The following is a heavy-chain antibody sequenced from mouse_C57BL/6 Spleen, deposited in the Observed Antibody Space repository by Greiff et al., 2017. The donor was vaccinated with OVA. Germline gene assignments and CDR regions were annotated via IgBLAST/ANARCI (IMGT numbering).Heavy chain of an antibody. CDR3: ARNLLRGYFDV. CDR1: GFSINSDCY. Sequence: EVKLVESGPSLVRPSQTLSLTCTVTGFSINSDCYWIWIRQFPGNQLEYIGYTFYSGITYYNPSLESRTYITRDTSKNQFSLKLSSVTTEDTVTYYCARNLLRGYFDVWGTGTTVTVSS. D-gene: IGHD2-1*01. V-gene: IGHV3-3*01. CDR2: TFYSGIT. J-gene: IGHJ1*03.